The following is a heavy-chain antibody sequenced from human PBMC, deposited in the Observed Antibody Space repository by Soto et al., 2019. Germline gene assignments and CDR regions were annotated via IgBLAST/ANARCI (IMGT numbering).Heavy chain of an antibody. CDR2: IYYSGST. D-gene: IGHD5-18*01. CDR1: GGSIRSGGYY. Sequence: TLSLTCTVSGGSIRSGGYYWSWVRQSPRRGLEWIGNIYYSGSTYYNPSLKSRLTISVDTSKNQFSLNLSSVTAADTAVYYCARDRLMATAGTARHYFGLDVWGQGTTVTVSS. CDR3: ARDRLMATAGTARHYFGLDV. J-gene: IGHJ6*02. V-gene: IGHV4-31*03.